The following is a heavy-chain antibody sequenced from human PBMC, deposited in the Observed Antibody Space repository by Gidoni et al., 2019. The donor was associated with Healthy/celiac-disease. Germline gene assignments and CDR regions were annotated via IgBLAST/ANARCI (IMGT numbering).Heavy chain of an antibody. Sequence: EVQLVESGGGLVQPGGSLRLSCAASGFTFSSYWMSWVRQAPGKGLEWVANIKQDGSEKYYVDSVKGRFTISRDNAKNSLYLQMNSLRAEDTAVYYCAKHYYYDSSGYYSGAFDIWGQGTMVTVSS. CDR1: GFTFSSYW. CDR3: AKHYYYDSSGYYSGAFDI. V-gene: IGHV3-7*01. D-gene: IGHD3-22*01. CDR2: IKQDGSEK. J-gene: IGHJ3*02.